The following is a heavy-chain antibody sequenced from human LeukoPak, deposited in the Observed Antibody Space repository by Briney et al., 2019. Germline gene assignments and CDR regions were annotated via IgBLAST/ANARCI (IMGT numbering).Heavy chain of an antibody. CDR1: GFTFSGYA. D-gene: IGHD2-2*01. CDR3: AKGLPRGLPAAEHFDY. Sequence: PGGSLRLSRAVSGFTFSGYAMSWVRQAPGKGLEWVSSISAGGSSSYYADSVKGRFTISRDNSKNTLYVQMNTLRAEDSALYYCAKGLPRGLPAAEHFDYWGQGTLVTVSP. V-gene: IGHV3-23*01. CDR2: ISAGGSSS. J-gene: IGHJ4*02.